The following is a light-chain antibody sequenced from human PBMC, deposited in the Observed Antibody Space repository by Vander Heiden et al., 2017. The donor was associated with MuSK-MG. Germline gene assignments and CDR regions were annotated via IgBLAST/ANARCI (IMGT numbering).Light chain of an antibody. J-gene: IGKJ2*02. Sequence: DIQMTPSPSSLSASVGDRVTITCQASQDISNYLNWYQQKPGKAPKLLIYDASNLETGVPSRFSGSGSGTDFTFTISSLQPEDVATYYCQQDYNLPRTFGQGTKVEIK. CDR2: DAS. CDR3: QQDYNLPRT. V-gene: IGKV1-33*01. CDR1: QDISNY.